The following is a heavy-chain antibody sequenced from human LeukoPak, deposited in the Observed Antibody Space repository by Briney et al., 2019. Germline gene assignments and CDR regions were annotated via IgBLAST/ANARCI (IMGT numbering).Heavy chain of an antibody. Sequence: PGGYLRLSCTTSGFAFSNYAMNWVRQAPGKGPEWVAGISGFNTYYAVSVKGRFTIFRDNSKNVLYLQMDRLRAEDTAVYSCAKDVCTSPRCLLYFDSWGQGTLVTVSS. CDR1: GFAFSNYA. CDR2: ISGFNT. J-gene: IGHJ4*02. D-gene: IGHD2-8*01. CDR3: AKDVCTSPRCLLYFDS. V-gene: IGHV3-23*01.